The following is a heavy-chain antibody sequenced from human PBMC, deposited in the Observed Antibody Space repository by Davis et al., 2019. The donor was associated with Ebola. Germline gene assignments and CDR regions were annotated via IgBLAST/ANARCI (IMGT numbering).Heavy chain of an antibody. CDR2: VHGGNGNT. D-gene: IGHD3-10*02. Sequence: AASVKVSCKASGFILTNYAIHWVRQAPGQRLEWMGWVHGGNGNTKYSQRFQGRVTITADKSTSTAYMELSSLRSEDTAVYYCARAFLYGEYDYWGQGTLVTVSS. CDR3: ARAFLYGEYDY. CDR1: GFILTNYA. J-gene: IGHJ4*02. V-gene: IGHV1-3*01.